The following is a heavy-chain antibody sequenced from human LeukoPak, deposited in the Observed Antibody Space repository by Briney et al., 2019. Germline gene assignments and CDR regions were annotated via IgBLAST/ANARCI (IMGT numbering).Heavy chain of an antibody. D-gene: IGHD2-15*01. CDR2: INPSGSTV. CDR1: GFTFSRYE. V-gene: IGHV3-48*03. CDR3: ARSGGRSNLLYYFDY. J-gene: IGHJ4*02. Sequence: GGSLRLSCAASGFTFSRYEMNWVRQAPGRGLEWLSHINPSGSTVYYTDSVQGRFTISRDNAKNSLYLQMNNLRAEDTALYYCARSGGRSNLLYYFDYWGQGALVTVSS.